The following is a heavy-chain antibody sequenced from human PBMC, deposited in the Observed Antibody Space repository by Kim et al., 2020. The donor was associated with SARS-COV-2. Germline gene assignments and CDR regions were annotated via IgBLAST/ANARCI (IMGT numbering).Heavy chain of an antibody. V-gene: IGHV3-23*01. CDR3: AKDRPDFFARITMVRGVENDAFDI. J-gene: IGHJ3*02. Sequence: GGSLRLSCAASGFTFSSYAMSWVRQAPGKGLEWVSAISGSGVSTYYADSVKGRFTISRDNSKNTLYLQMNSLRAEDTAVYYCAKDRPDFFARITMVRGVENDAFDIWGQGTMVTVLS. D-gene: IGHD3-10*01. CDR2: ISGSGVST. CDR1: GFTFSSYA.